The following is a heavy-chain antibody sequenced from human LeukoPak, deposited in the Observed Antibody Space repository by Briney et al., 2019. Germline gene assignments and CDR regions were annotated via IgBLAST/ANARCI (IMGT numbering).Heavy chain of an antibody. CDR3: ARTSYYYETYYFDY. D-gene: IGHD3-22*01. CDR1: GYTFTNYG. V-gene: IGHV1-18*01. Sequence: ASVKVSCKASGYTFTNYGASWVRQAPGQGLEWMGWIGIYNGNTNYAQKLQGRVTMTTDTSTSTAYMELRSLRSDDTAVYYCARTSYYYETYYFDYWGQGTLVTVSS. J-gene: IGHJ4*02. CDR2: IGIYNGNT.